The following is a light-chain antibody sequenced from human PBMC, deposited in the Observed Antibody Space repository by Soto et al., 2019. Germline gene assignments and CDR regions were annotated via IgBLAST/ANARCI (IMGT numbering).Light chain of an antibody. CDR2: DAS. V-gene: IGKV3-11*01. CDR3: QQRSNWPPIT. Sequence: EIVLTQSPATLSLSPGERATLSCRASQSVSSYLAWYQQKPGQAPRLLIYDASNRATGIPARFSGSGSGTHFTLTISNLEPEDFAVHYCQQRSNWPPITFGQGTRLEIK. CDR1: QSVSSY. J-gene: IGKJ5*01.